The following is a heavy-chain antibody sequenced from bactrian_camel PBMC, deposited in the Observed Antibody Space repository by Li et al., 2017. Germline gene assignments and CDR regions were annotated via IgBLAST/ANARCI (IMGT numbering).Heavy chain of an antibody. CDR2: ITRDSTGT. D-gene: IGHD2*01. V-gene: IGHV3-2*01. Sequence: HVQLVESGGGSVQAGGSLRLSCTVSGFTFSSYYMSWVRQAPGKGLEWVSAITRDSTGTAYADSVKGRFTVSRDNVKNTVYLQMNSLKSEDTALYICVTRVNSAGPAWGQGTQVTVS. J-gene: IGHJ4*01. CDR1: GFTFSSYY. CDR3: VTRVNSAGPA.